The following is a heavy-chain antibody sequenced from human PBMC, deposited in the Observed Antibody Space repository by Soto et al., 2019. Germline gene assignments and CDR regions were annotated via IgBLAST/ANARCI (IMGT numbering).Heavy chain of an antibody. CDR3: AESSHYYYYMDV. J-gene: IGHJ6*03. Sequence: GGSLRLSCAASGFTFSSYSMNWVRQAPGKGLEWVSSISSSSSYIYYADSVKGRFTISRDNAKNSLYLQMNSLRAEDTAVYYCAESSHYYYYMDVWGKGTTVTVSS. CDR1: GFTFSSYS. CDR2: ISSSSSYI. V-gene: IGHV3-21*01.